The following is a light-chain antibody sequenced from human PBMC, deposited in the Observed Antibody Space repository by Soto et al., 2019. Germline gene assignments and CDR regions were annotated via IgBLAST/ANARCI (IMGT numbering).Light chain of an antibody. V-gene: IGKV3-20*01. Sequence: DIVLTQSPGTLCLTPREKATLSCRASQSLSTSCLAWYQQKPGQAPRLLTYGTSSRASGIPDRFSGSGSGTDFTLTISRLEPEDFAVYYCQNYGSSSLTFGGGAKVDTK. CDR2: GTS. CDR3: QNYGSSSLT. J-gene: IGKJ4*01. CDR1: QSLSTSC.